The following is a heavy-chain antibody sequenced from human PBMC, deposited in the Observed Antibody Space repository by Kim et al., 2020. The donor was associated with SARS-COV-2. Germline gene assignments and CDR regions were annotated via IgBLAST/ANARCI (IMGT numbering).Heavy chain of an antibody. V-gene: IGHV3-21*01. CDR3: ARAAAAQAWGYYYYYGMDV. D-gene: IGHD6-13*01. Sequence: GGSLRLSCAASGFTFSSYSMNWVRQAPGKGLEWVSSISSSSSYIYYADSVKGRFTISRDNAKNSLYLQMNSLRAEDTAVYYCARAAAAQAWGYYYYYGMDVWGQGTTVTVSS. CDR1: GFTFSSYS. CDR2: ISSSSSYI. J-gene: IGHJ6*02.